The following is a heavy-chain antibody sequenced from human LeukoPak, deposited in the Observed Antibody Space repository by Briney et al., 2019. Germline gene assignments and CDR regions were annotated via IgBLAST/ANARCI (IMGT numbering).Heavy chain of an antibody. D-gene: IGHD3-3*01. J-gene: IGHJ6*03. CDR1: GFTVSSNY. CDR3: ARGPSYYDFWSGLRGRNYHYYYMDV. Sequence: PGGSLRLSCAASGFTVSSNYMSWVRQAPGKGLEWVSVIYSGGSTYYADSVKGRFTISRDNSKNTLYLQMNSLRAEDTAVYYCARGPSYYDFWSGLRGRNYHYYYMDVWGKGTTVTVSS. CDR2: IYSGGST. V-gene: IGHV3-53*01.